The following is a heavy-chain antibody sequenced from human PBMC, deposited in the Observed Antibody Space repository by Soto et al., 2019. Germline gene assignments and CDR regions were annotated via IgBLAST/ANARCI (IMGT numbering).Heavy chain of an antibody. D-gene: IGHD3-10*01. CDR1: GYSFTSYW. Sequence: LGESLKISCKGSGYSFTSYWIGWVRQMPGRGLGWMGIIYPGDSDTRYSPSFQGQVTISADKSISTAYLQWSSLKASDTAMYYCAIAYGSGSLYYYYYGMDVWGQGTTVTVSS. J-gene: IGHJ6*02. CDR2: IYPGDSDT. V-gene: IGHV5-51*01. CDR3: AIAYGSGSLYYYYYGMDV.